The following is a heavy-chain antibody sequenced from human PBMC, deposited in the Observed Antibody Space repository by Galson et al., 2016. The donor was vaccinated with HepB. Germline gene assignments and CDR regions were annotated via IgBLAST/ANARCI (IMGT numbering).Heavy chain of an antibody. V-gene: IGHV4-61*02. CDR3: VRESVVSPTLPKFDY. Sequence: TLSLTCTVSGGPMRGGTHYWTWIRQPAGKGLEWIGRVYTSGSANLNPSLRSRVTISVDTSKNLFSLRLNSVTAADTAVYYCVRESVVSPTLPKFDYWGPGILVTVSS. D-gene: IGHD2-21*01. J-gene: IGHJ4*02. CDR1: GGPMRGGTHY. CDR2: VYTSGSA.